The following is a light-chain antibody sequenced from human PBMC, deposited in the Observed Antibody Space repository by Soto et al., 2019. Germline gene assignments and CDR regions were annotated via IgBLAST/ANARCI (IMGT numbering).Light chain of an antibody. V-gene: IGKV3-15*01. CDR3: QQYAGWPLT. J-gene: IGKJ4*01. Sequence: EVVMTHSPATVSVSPGERTSLSCRPSQSIGTNLGWYQQKPGQAPRLLISKTSTRATGVPARFSGSGSGTEFTLTISSLQSEDIAVYYCQQYAGWPLTFGGGTKV. CDR1: QSIGTN. CDR2: KTS.